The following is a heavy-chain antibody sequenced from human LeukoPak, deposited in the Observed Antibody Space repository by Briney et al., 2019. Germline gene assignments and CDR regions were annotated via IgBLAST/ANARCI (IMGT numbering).Heavy chain of an antibody. V-gene: IGHV5-51*01. CDR3: ASRSAYCSGGSCYSGVDY. D-gene: IGHD2-15*01. CDR1: GYSFTSYW. Sequence: ESLKISCKGSGYSFTSYWIGWVRQMPGKGLEWMGIIYPGDSDTRYSPSFQGQVTISADKSISTAYLQWSSLKASDTAMYYCASRSAYCSGGSCYSGVDYWGQGTLVTVSS. J-gene: IGHJ4*02. CDR2: IYPGDSDT.